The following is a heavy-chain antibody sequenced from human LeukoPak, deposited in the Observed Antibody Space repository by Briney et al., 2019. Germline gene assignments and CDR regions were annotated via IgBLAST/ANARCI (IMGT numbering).Heavy chain of an antibody. CDR3: ASDRSSWNPGAPS. Sequence: PSETLSLACSVSGDSISSGNYYWGWTRQPPGKGLEWIGNLYYSGSTYYYPSFKSRVTISVDTSKNQFSLKLSSVTAADTAVYYCASDRSSWNPGAPSWGQGTLVTVSS. V-gene: IGHV4-39*01. CDR1: GDSISSGNYY. D-gene: IGHD6-13*01. J-gene: IGHJ5*02. CDR2: LYYSGST.